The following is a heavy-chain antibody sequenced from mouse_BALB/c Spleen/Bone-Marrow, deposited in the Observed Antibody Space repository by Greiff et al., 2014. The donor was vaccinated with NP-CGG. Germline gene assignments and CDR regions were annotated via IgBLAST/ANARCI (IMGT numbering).Heavy chain of an antibody. CDR3: ARGGYYGTSLYWYFDV. D-gene: IGHD1-1*01. J-gene: IGHJ1*01. Sequence: EVQLQQSGPELVKPGASVKMSCKASGYTFTSYVIHWVKQKPGQGLEWIGYINPYNDGTKYNEKFKGKATLTSDKSSSTAYMELSSLTPEDSAVYYGARGGYYGTSLYWYFDVWGAGTTVTVSS. CDR2: INPYNDGT. CDR1: GYTFTSYV. V-gene: IGHV1-14*01.